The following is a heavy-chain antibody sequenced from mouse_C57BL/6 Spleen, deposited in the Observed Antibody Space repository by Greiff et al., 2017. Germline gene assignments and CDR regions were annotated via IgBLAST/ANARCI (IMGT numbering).Heavy chain of an antibody. CDR2: IHHNSGST. V-gene: IGHV1-64*01. D-gene: IGHD2-4*01. CDR1: GYTFTSYW. J-gene: IGHJ3*01. Sequence: QVQLQQPGAELVKPGASVKLSCKASGYTFTSYWMHWVKQRPGQGLEWIGMIHHNSGSTNYNEKFKSKATLTVDKSSSTAYMQLGSLTSEDAAVYYCASLPLYDYDGLAYGGQGTLVTVSA. CDR3: ASLPLYDYDGLAY.